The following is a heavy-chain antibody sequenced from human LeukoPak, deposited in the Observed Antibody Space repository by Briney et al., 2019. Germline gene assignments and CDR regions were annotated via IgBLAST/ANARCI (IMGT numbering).Heavy chain of an antibody. CDR1: GGSISSYY. D-gene: IGHD6-19*01. CDR2: IYYSGST. J-gene: IGHJ4*02. V-gene: IGHV4-59*01. CDR3: AGGVGIAVVDY. Sequence: SETLSLTCTVSGGSISSYYWGWIRQPPGKGLEWIGYIYYSGSTDYNPSLKSRVTISVDTSKNQFSLKLSSVTAADTAVYYCAGGVGIAVVDYWGQGTLVTVSS.